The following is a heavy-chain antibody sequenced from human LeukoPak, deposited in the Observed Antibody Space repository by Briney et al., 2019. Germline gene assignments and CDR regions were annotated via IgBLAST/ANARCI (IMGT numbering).Heavy chain of an antibody. CDR3: ANFDGDSQAFHI. J-gene: IGHJ3*02. Sequence: GGSLRLSCAASTFTFSSYNMHWVRQTPGKGLQWVAAILYDGSKKYYADSVKGRFSVYRDNSNNTLYLQMNSLKTEDTAVYSCANFDGDSQAFHIWGQGTMVTVSS. V-gene: IGHV3-30*18. CDR1: TFTFSSYN. CDR2: ILYDGSKK. D-gene: IGHD3-9*01.